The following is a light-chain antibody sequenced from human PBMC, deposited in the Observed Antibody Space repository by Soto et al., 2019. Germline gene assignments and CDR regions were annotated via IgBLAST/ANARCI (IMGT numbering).Light chain of an antibody. Sequence: DIQMTPSPSPLSSSLGDVVSTNCRASQSVSRWLALYQQKPGKAPKLLIHDATSLESGVPSRFSGSGSGTEFTLTISRLEPEDFAVYYCKQYGSSFTCGTGPTGAIK. V-gene: IGKV1-5*01. J-gene: IGKJ3*01. CDR3: KQYGSSFT. CDR1: QSVSRW. CDR2: DAT.